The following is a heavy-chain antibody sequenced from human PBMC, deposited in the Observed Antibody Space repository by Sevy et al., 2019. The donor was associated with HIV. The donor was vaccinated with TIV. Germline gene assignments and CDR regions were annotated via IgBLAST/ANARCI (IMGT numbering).Heavy chain of an antibody. V-gene: IGHV3-23*01. CDR2: ISGSGGST. Sequence: GGSLRLSCAASGFTFSSYAMSWVRQAPGKGLEWVSAISGSGGSTYYADSVKGRFTISRDNSKNTLYRQMNSLRAEDTAVYYCAKLTGGYGYGGWFDPWGKGTLVTVS. CDR3: AKLTGGYGYGGWFDP. CDR1: GFTFSSYA. J-gene: IGHJ5*02. D-gene: IGHD5-18*01.